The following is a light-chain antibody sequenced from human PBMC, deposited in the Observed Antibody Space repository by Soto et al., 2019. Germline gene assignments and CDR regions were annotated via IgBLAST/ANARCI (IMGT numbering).Light chain of an antibody. Sequence: EIVLTQSPGTLSLSPGERATLSCRASQSVSSNFLAWYQQKPGQAPRLLIHGVSSRATGIPDRFSGSGSGTDFTLTISRLEPEDLAVYYCQQYGRSLPWTFGQGTKVEIK. CDR1: QSVSSNF. J-gene: IGKJ1*01. V-gene: IGKV3-20*01. CDR3: QQYGRSLPWT. CDR2: GVS.